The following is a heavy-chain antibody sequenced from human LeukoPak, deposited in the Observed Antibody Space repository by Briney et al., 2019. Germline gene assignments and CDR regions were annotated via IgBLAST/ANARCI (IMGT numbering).Heavy chain of an antibody. D-gene: IGHD3-10*01. J-gene: IGHJ4*02. CDR3: AHRSGSVRGGYYFDY. V-gene: IGHV2-5*02. CDR2: IYWDDDK. Sequence: SGPTLVKPTQTLTLTCTFSGFSLSTSGVGVGWIRQPPGKALEWLALIYWDDDKRYSPSLKSRLTITKDTSKNQVVLTMTNMDPVDTATYYCAHRSGSVRGGYYFDYWGQGILVTVSS. CDR1: GFSLSTSGVG.